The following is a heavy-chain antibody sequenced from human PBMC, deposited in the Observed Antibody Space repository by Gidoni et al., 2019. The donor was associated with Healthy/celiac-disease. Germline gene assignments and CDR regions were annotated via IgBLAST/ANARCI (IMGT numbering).Heavy chain of an antibody. Sequence: QVRLQESGPGLVKPSQTLSLTCTVSGGSISSGSYYWSWIRQPAGKGLAWIGRIYTSVSTNYNPSLKSRATIPVDTSKNQFPLKLSSVTAADTAAYYCASSSRDGYNYSRYWGQGTLVTVSS. J-gene: IGHJ4*02. CDR3: ASSSRDGYNYSRY. CDR2: IYTSVST. CDR1: GGSISSGSYY. V-gene: IGHV4-61*02. D-gene: IGHD5-12*01.